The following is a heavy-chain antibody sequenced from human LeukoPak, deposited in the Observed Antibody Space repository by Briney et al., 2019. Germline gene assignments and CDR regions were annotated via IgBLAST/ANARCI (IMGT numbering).Heavy chain of an antibody. CDR1: GFTFSSYG. Sequence: GGSLRLSCAASGFTFSSYGMNWDRQAPGKGLEWVSFISSSSRFLYSSDSLKGRFTISRDNAKNSLFLQMDSLRVEDTAVYYCAREDGSGLRAFDVWGQGTMVTVSS. D-gene: IGHD3-10*01. V-gene: IGHV3-21*01. J-gene: IGHJ3*01. CDR3: AREDGSGLRAFDV. CDR2: ISSSSRFL.